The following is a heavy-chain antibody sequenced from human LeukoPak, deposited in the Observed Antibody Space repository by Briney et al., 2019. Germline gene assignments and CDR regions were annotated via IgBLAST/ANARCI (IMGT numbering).Heavy chain of an antibody. D-gene: IGHD2-2*01. V-gene: IGHV4-4*07. J-gene: IGHJ4*02. CDR3: ARGLGPHIVVEPAAIGALDS. CDR2: IYTSGST. Sequence: KPSETLSLTCTVSGGSISSYYWSWIRQPAGKGLEWIGRIYTSGSTNYNPSLKSRVTMSVDTSKNQFSLKLSSVTAADTAVYYCARGLGPHIVVEPAAIGALDSWGQGTLVTVSS. CDR1: GGSISSYY.